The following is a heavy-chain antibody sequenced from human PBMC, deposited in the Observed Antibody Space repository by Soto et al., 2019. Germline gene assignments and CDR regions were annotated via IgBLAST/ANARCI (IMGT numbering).Heavy chain of an antibody. Sequence: QVQLVQSGAEVKKPGSSVKVSCKASGGTLSNYPISWVRQAPGQRLEWMGGIIPIFGTVNYAQKFQGRVTITADESTSTAYMELSSLRSEDTAVYYCARGNHRWLQLWYFDLWGRGTLVTVSS. V-gene: IGHV1-69*12. CDR3: ARGNHRWLQLWYFDL. CDR1: GGTLSNYP. CDR2: IIPIFGTV. D-gene: IGHD5-12*01. J-gene: IGHJ2*01.